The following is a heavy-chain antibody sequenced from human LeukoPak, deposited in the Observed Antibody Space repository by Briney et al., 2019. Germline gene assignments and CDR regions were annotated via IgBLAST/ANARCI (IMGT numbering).Heavy chain of an antibody. J-gene: IGHJ4*02. CDR3: ARDPSAVAGFFDY. CDR2: IYYSGST. Sequence: SETLSLTCTVSGGSISSGGYYWSWIRQHPGKGLEWIGYIYYSGSTYYNPSLKSRVTISVDTSKNLFSLKLSSVTAADTAVYYCARDPSAVAGFFDYWGQGTLATVSS. D-gene: IGHD6-19*01. V-gene: IGHV4-31*03. CDR1: GGSISSGGYY.